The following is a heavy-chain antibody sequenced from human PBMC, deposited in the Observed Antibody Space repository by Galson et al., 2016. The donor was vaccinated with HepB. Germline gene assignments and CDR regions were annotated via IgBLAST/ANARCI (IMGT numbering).Heavy chain of an antibody. CDR2: IYHSGST. CDR3: ARDAPYSRVFK. J-gene: IGHJ4*02. V-gene: IGHV4-38-2*02. D-gene: IGHD6-13*01. CDR1: GYSISSGSY. Sequence: ETLSLTCAVSGYSISSGSYWGWIRQPPGKGLEWIASIYHSGSTYYNPSLKNRVTISVDTSKNHFSLQLRSVTAADTAVYYCARDAPYSRVFKWGQGTLVTVAS.